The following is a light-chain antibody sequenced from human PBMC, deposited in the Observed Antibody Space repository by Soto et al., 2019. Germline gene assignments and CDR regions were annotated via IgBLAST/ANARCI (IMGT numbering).Light chain of an antibody. CDR3: CSYAGSSTQSYV. Sequence: QSVLTQPASVSGSPGQSITNSCTGTNSDVGSYNLVSWYQQHPGKAPKVIIYEVSERPSGVSDRFSGSKSGNTASLMISGLQAEDEADYYCCSYAGSSTQSYVFGSGTKVTVL. V-gene: IGLV2-23*02. CDR2: EVS. CDR1: NSDVGSYNL. J-gene: IGLJ1*01.